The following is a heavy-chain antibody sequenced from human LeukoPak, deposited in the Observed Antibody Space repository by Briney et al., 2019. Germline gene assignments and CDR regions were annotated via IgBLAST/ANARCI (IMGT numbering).Heavy chain of an antibody. CDR2: IYYSGST. CDR3: ARVEATDSGSYYHHFDY. D-gene: IGHD1-26*01. Sequence: PSQTLSLTCTVSGGSISSGDYYWSWIRQPPGKGLEWIGYIYYSGSTYYNPSLKSRVTISVDTSKNQFSLKLSSVTAADTAVYYCARVEATDSGSYYHHFDYWGQGTLVTVSS. V-gene: IGHV4-30-4*08. CDR1: GGSISSGDYY. J-gene: IGHJ4*02.